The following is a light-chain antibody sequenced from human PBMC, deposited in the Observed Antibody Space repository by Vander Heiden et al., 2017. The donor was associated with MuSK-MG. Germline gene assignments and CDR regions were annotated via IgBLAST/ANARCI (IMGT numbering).Light chain of an antibody. CDR2: QAN. CDR1: KLGAKS. CDR3: QAWDSSTVI. J-gene: IGLJ2*01. Sequence: SYEVTQPPSVSVSPGQTANITCSGDKLGAKSASWYQQKHAQSPVLFVYQANKRPTGITERFSGSDSVNTVTLTISGTQSMDEADYYCQAWDSSTVIFGGGTKLTVL. V-gene: IGLV3-1*01.